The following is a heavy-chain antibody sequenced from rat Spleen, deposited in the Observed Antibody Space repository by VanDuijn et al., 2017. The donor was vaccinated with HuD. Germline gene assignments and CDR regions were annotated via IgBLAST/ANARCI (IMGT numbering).Heavy chain of an antibody. D-gene: IGHD5-1*01. J-gene: IGHJ2*01. CDR1: GFTFSNYY. Sequence: EVQLVESDGGLVQPGRSLKLSCAASGFTFSNYYMAWVRQAPTKGLEWVASISTGGGNTYYRDSVKGRFTISRDNAKSTLYLQMDSLRSEDTATYYCARHTSNWELAYFDYWGQGVMVTVSS. V-gene: IGHV5-25*01. CDR3: ARHTSNWELAYFDY. CDR2: ISTGGGNT.